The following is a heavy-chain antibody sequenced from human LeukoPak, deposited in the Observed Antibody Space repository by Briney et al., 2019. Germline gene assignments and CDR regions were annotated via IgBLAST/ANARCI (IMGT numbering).Heavy chain of an antibody. CDR2: ISGSGGST. J-gene: IGHJ5*02. D-gene: IGHD6-13*01. CDR1: GFTFSSYG. CDR3: AKVFVTGYSSSWYWFDP. V-gene: IGHV3-23*01. Sequence: GGALRLSCAASGFTFSSYGMTWVRQATGKGLEWVSAISGSGGSTYYADSVKGRFTISRDNSKNTLYLQMNSLRAEDTAVYYCAKVFVTGYSSSWYWFDPWGQGTLVTVSS.